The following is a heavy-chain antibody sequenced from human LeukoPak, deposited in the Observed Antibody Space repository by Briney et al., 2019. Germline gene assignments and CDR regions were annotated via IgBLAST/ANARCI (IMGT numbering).Heavy chain of an antibody. CDR1: GFTFSSYE. CDR3: ASVLVVVPAAISYYYYSMDV. CDR2: ISSSGSTI. V-gene: IGHV3-48*03. J-gene: IGHJ6*02. D-gene: IGHD2-2*01. Sequence: GGSLRLSCAASGFTFSSYEMNWVRQAPGKGLEWVSYISSSGSTIYYADSVKGRFTISRDNAKNSLYLQMNSLRAEDTAVYYCASVLVVVPAAISYYYYSMDVWGQGTTVTVSS.